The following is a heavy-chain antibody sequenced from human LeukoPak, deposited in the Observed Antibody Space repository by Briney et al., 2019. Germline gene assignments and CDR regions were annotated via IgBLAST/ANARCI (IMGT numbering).Heavy chain of an antibody. Sequence: PGGSLRLSCATSGSTFSNYAMSWVRQAPGKGLEWVSAISTTGIATYYADSVKGRFTISRDKSKNTLYLQMSGLRAEDTAVYYCANPAGSSGWYYFDYWGQGTLVTVSS. D-gene: IGHD6-19*01. V-gene: IGHV3-23*01. CDR3: ANPAGSSGWYYFDY. CDR2: ISTTGIAT. J-gene: IGHJ4*02. CDR1: GSTFSNYA.